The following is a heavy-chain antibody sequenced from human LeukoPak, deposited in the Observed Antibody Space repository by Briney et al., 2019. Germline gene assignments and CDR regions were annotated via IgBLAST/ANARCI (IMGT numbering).Heavy chain of an antibody. J-gene: IGHJ5*02. CDR3: AKAERFLEWPSS. CDR1: GFTFKNSW. V-gene: IGHV3-7*01. CDR2: INQDGDEK. D-gene: IGHD3-3*01. Sequence: GGSLRLSCAASGFTFKNSWMSWVRQAPGKGLEWVANINQDGDEKYYVDSVKGRFTISRDNAKNSLYLQMNSLRAEDTAVYYCAKAERFLEWPSSWGQGTLVTVSS.